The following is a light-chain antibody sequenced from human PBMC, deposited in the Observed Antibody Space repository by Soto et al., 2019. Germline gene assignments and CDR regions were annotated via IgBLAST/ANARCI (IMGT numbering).Light chain of an antibody. V-gene: IGLV1-40*01. CDR1: SSNIGAGYD. CDR2: GNS. J-gene: IGLJ1*01. CDR3: QSYDSSLSDHYV. Sequence: QSVLTQPPSVSGAPGQRVTISCTGSSSNIGAGYDVHWYQQLPGTAPKLLIYGNSNRPSGVPDRFSGSKSGTSASLASTGLQAEDEADYYCQSYDSSLSDHYVFGTGTKLTVL.